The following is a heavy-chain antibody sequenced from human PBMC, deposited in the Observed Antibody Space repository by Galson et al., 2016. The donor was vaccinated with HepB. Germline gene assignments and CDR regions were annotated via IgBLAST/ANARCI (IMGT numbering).Heavy chain of an antibody. V-gene: IGHV3-30-3*01. D-gene: IGHD5-18*01. CDR1: GFTFNIFA. CDR3: AKDLDQGLIQYYFDY. Sequence: SLRLSCAASGFTFNIFALHWVRQAPGKGLEWVAVISYDGSEKHYADSVKGRFTISRDNSRNTVDLLMNSLRPEDTAVYYCAKDLDQGLIQYYFDYWGQGILVTVSP. J-gene: IGHJ4*02. CDR2: ISYDGSEK.